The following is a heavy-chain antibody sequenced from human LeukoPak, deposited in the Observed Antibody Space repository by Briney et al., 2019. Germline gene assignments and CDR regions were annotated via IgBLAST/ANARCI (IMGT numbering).Heavy chain of an antibody. Sequence: PGGSLRLSCAASGFTFSSYGMHWVRQAPGKGLEWVAVIWYDGSNKYYADSVKGRFTISRDNSKNTLYLQMNSLRAEDTAVYYCARGYCSGGNCYYLGWFDPWGQGTLVTVSS. CDR2: IWYDGSNK. CDR1: GFTFSSYG. V-gene: IGHV3-33*01. D-gene: IGHD2-15*01. CDR3: ARGYCSGGNCYYLGWFDP. J-gene: IGHJ5*02.